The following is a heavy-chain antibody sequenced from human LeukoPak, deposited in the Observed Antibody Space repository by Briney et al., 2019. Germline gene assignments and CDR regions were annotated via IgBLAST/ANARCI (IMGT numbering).Heavy chain of an antibody. D-gene: IGHD6-13*01. V-gene: IGHV4-34*01. CDR1: GGSFSGYY. CDR3: ARDSGSSWYFDY. CDR2: INHSGST. J-gene: IGHJ4*02. Sequence: MPSETLSLTCAVYGGSFSGYYWSWIRQPPGRGLEWIGEINHSGSTNYDPSLKSRVTISVDTSKNQFSLKLSSVTAADTAVYYCARDSGSSWYFDYWGQGTLVTVSS.